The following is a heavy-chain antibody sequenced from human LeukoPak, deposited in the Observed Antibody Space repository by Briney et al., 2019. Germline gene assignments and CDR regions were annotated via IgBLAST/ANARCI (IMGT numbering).Heavy chain of an antibody. CDR1: GFTFSSYG. V-gene: IGHV3-30*02. CDR3: AKDSRRDGWLVYSYLFDY. Sequence: GGSLRLSCAASGFTFSSYGMHWVRQASGKGLEWGAFIRYDGTNKYYADSVKGRFTISRDNSKNTLYLQMNSLRAEDTAVYYCAKDSRRDGWLVYSYLFDYWGQGTLVTVSS. D-gene: IGHD6-19*01. J-gene: IGHJ4*02. CDR2: IRYDGTNK.